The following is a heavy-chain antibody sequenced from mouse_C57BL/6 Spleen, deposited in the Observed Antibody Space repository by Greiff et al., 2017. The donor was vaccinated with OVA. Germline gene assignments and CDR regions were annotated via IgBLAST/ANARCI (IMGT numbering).Heavy chain of an antibody. J-gene: IGHJ3*01. Sequence: VQLQQSGTVLARPGASVKMSCKTSGYTFTSYWMHWVKQRPGQGLEWIGAIYPGNSDTSYNQKFKGKAKLTAVTSASTAYMELSSLTNEDSAVYYCTRSSGIYDGNLTWFAYWGQGTLVTVSA. D-gene: IGHD2-3*01. CDR2: IYPGNSDT. CDR1: GYTFTSYW. CDR3: TRSSGIYDGNLTWFAY. V-gene: IGHV1-5*01.